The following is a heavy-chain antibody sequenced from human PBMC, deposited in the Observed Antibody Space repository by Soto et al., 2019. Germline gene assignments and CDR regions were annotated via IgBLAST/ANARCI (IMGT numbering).Heavy chain of an antibody. Sequence: PSETLSLTCTVSGGSISSGSYYWDWIRQPPGKGLEWIGKFNHSGSTNYNPSLKSRVTISVDTSKNQFSLKLSSVTAADTAVYYCARASPRDIVVVPAAMPERVYFDYWGQGTLVTVSS. J-gene: IGHJ4*02. V-gene: IGHV4-39*07. CDR3: ARASPRDIVVVPAAMPERVYFDY. CDR2: FNHSGST. CDR1: GGSISSGSYY. D-gene: IGHD2-2*01.